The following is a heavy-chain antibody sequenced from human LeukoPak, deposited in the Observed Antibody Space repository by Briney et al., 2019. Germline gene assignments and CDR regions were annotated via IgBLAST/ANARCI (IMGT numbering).Heavy chain of an antibody. CDR1: GFSFSSYT. Sequence: GGSLRLSCAASGFSFSSYTMNWVRQAPGKGLEWVSSITISSSSIYYADSVKGRFTISRDNAKNSLYLQMNSLRAEDTAVYYCARPHINYYDSSGYFSWGQGTLVTVSS. CDR2: ITISSSSI. D-gene: IGHD3-22*01. CDR3: ARPHINYYDSSGYFS. J-gene: IGHJ5*02. V-gene: IGHV3-21*01.